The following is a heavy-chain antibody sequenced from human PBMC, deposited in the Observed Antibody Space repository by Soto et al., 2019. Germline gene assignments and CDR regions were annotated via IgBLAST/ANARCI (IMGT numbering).Heavy chain of an antibody. D-gene: IGHD2-21*02. J-gene: IGHJ6*02. CDR2: TYYRSKWYN. Sequence: SQTLSLTCAISGDSVSGNSAAWNWIRQSPSRGLEWLGRTYYRSKWYNDYAVSVRSRTTINPDTSRNQFSLQLNSVTPEDTAVYYCARVRGRDRYYYYGMDVWGQGTTVTVSS. CDR3: ARVRGRDRYYYYGMDV. V-gene: IGHV6-1*01. CDR1: GDSVSGNSAA.